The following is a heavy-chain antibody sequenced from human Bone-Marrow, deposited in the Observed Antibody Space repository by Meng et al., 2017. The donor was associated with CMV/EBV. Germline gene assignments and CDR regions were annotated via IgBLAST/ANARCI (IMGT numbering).Heavy chain of an antibody. CDR3: ARVYCSSTSCRYNYGMDV. Sequence: ASVKVSCKASGYTFTGYYMHWVRQAPGQGLEWMGWINPNSGGTNYAQKFQGRVTITADKSTSTAYMELSSLRSEDTAVYYCARVYCSSTSCRYNYGMDVWGQGTTVNVAS. V-gene: IGHV1-2*02. J-gene: IGHJ6*02. D-gene: IGHD2-2*01. CDR1: GYTFTGYY. CDR2: INPNSGGT.